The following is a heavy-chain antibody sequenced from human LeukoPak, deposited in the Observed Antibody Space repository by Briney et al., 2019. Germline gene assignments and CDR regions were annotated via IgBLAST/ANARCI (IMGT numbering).Heavy chain of an antibody. CDR3: AGLYVLLWFGEAYGMDV. D-gene: IGHD3-10*01. J-gene: IGHJ6*02. V-gene: IGHV1-2*02. Sequence: GSVKVSCKASGYTFTGYYMHWVRQAPGQGLEWMGWINPNSGGTNYAQKFQGRVTMTRDTSISTAYMELSRLRSDDTAVYYCAGLYVLLWFGEAYGMDVWGQGTTVTVSS. CDR1: GYTFTGYY. CDR2: INPNSGGT.